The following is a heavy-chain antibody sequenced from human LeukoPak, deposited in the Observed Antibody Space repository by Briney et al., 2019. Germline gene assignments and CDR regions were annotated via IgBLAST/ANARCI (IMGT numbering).Heavy chain of an antibody. J-gene: IGHJ4*02. CDR2: ISGSGGST. D-gene: IGHD3-9*01. Sequence: GESLRLSCAASGFTFSRYAMSWVRPAPGKGLEWVSAISGSGGSTYYADFVKGRFTISRDNSKNTLYLKMNSLRAEDTAVYYCAKHWYYDILTGYSPHFDYWGQGTLVTISS. CDR3: AKHWYYDILTGYSPHFDY. V-gene: IGHV3-23*01. CDR1: GFTFSRYA.